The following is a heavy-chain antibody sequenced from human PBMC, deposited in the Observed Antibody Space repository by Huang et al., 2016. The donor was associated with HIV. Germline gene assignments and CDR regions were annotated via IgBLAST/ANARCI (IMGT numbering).Heavy chain of an antibody. V-gene: IGHV5-51*01. J-gene: IGHJ4*02. CDR1: GYRFTSYW. CDR3: ARHEPGGVAY. Sequence: EVQLVQSGAEVKKPGESLKISCKGSGYRFTSYWIGWVRQLTGKGLEGIVIINPGDFDTRHSPSFQAQVTISADKPISTAYLQWSNLKATDTAMFYCARHEPGGVAYWGQGTLVTVSS. D-gene: IGHD3-16*01. CDR2: INPGDFDT.